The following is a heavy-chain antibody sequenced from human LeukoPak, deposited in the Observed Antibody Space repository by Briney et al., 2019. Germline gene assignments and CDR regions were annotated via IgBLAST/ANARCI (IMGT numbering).Heavy chain of an antibody. CDR1: GYSFTNYW. CDR3: ARLFSGWRTHSDY. V-gene: IGHV5-51*01. D-gene: IGHD6-19*01. CDR2: IYPGDSNT. Sequence: GESMKISCKGSGYSFTNYWIGWVRQMPGKGLEWMGIIYPGDSNTRYNPSFQGQVTISADKSISTAYLQWSSLKASDTAMYYCARLFSGWRTHSDYWGQGTLVTVSS. J-gene: IGHJ4*02.